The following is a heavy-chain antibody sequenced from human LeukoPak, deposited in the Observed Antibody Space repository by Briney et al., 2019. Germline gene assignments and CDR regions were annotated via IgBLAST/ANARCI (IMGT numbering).Heavy chain of an antibody. CDR2: IYYTGNT. Sequence: PSDTLSLTCTVSGGSISRSDGSWIREPPGKGLEWFGCIYYTGNTNYNLSLKSRVTIWVDAPKPQFSLELRSVRPADTAVYYCARRVRSGSPFDYWGQGTLVTVSS. CDR1: GGSISRSD. CDR3: ARRVRSGSPFDY. J-gene: IGHJ4*02. V-gene: IGHV4-59*08. D-gene: IGHD1-26*01.